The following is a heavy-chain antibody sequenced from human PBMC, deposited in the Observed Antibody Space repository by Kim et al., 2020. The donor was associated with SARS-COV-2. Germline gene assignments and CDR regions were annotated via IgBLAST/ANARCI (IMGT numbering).Heavy chain of an antibody. CDR3: ARVQESGDYVGFGY. CDR2: IWYDGSKK. V-gene: IGHV3-33*01. D-gene: IGHD4-17*01. J-gene: IGHJ4*02. Sequence: GGSLRLSCAASGFTFSSYGMHWVRQAPGKGLEWVAVIWYDGSKKYYADSVKGRFTISRDNSKNTLYLQMNSLRAEDTAVYYCARVQESGDYVGFGYWGQGTLVTVSS. CDR1: GFTFSSYG.